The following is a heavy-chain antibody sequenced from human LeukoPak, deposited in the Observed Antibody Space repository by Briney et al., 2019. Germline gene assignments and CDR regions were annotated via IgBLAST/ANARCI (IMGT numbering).Heavy chain of an antibody. J-gene: IGHJ4*02. CDR3: AKGATGTTYTYYFDY. V-gene: IGHV3-23*01. CDR2: ISGSGGST. Sequence: GGSLRLSCAASGFTFSNYAMSWVRQAPGKGLEWVSAISGSGGSTYYADSVKGRFTISRDNSKNTLYLQMNSLRAEDTAVYYCAKGATGTTYTYYFDYWGQGTLVTVSS. D-gene: IGHD1-7*01. CDR1: GFTFSNYA.